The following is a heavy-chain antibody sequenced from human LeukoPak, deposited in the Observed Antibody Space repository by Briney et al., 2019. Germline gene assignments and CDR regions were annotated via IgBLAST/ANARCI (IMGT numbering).Heavy chain of an antibody. D-gene: IGHD1-26*01. V-gene: IGHV5-51*01. CDR3: ARLSGSYWDYFDY. Sequence: GESLKISCKGSRXPFTSCWIGWVRQMPGKGLEWMGMIYPGDSDTRYSPSFQGQVTISADKSTSTAYLQWSSLKASDTAMYYCARLSGSYWDYFDYWGQGTLVTVPS. CDR1: RXPFTSCW. CDR2: IYPGDSDT. J-gene: IGHJ4*02.